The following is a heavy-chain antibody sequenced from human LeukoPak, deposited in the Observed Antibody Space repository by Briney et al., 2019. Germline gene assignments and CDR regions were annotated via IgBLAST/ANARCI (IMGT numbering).Heavy chain of an antibody. CDR3: ARERSARCSGGSCYSGANWFDP. V-gene: IGHV1-46*01. CDR1: GYTFTSYH. Sequence: ASVKVSCKASGYTFTSYHMHWVRQAPGQGLEWMGIINPSGGSTSYAQKFQGRVTMTRDTSTSTVYMELSSLRSEDTAVYYCARERSARCSGGSCYSGANWFDPWGQGTLVTVSS. J-gene: IGHJ5*02. D-gene: IGHD2-15*01. CDR2: INPSGGST.